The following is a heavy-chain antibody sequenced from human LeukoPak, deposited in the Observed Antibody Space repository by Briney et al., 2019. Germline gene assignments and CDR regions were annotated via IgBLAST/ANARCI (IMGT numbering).Heavy chain of an antibody. CDR2: IRYDGSNK. Sequence: GGSLRLSCAASGFTFSSYGMHWVRQAPGKGLEWVAFIRYDGSNKYYADSVKGRFTISRDNSKNTLYLQMNSLRAEDTAVYYCANLRGVIITYPVSTTDAFDIWGQGTMVTVSS. D-gene: IGHD3-10*01. J-gene: IGHJ3*02. V-gene: IGHV3-30*02. CDR3: ANLRGVIITYPVSTTDAFDI. CDR1: GFTFSSYG.